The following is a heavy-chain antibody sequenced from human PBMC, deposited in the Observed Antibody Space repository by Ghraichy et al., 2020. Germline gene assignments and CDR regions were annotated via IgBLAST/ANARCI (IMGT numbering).Heavy chain of an antibody. J-gene: IGHJ4*02. CDR3: ARGLGVIYCSSTSCSYFDY. CDR1: GGSFSGYY. D-gene: IGHD2-2*01. Sequence: ESLNISCAVYGGSFSGYYWSWIRQPPGKGLEWIGEINHSGSTNCNPSLKSRVTISVDTSKNQFSLKLSSVTAADTAVYYCARGLGVIYCSSTSCSYFDYWGQGTLVTVSS. CDR2: INHSGST. V-gene: IGHV4-34*01.